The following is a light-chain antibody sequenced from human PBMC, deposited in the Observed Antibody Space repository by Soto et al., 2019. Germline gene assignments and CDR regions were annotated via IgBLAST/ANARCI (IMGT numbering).Light chain of an antibody. Sequence: DIQMTQSPSTLSGSVGDRVTITCRASQTIISWLAWYQQKPGKAPKLLIYKASTLKSGVPSRFSGSGSGTEFTLTISSLQPDDFATYYCQHYNSYSLTFGGGTKVDIK. CDR2: KAS. CDR1: QTIISW. V-gene: IGKV1-5*03. CDR3: QHYNSYSLT. J-gene: IGKJ4*01.